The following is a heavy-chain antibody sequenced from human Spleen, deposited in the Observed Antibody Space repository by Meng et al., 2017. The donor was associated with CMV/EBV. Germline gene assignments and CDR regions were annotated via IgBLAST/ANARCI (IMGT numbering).Heavy chain of an antibody. CDR3: ARTFYDILTGSMGPNWFDP. D-gene: IGHD3-9*01. J-gene: IGHJ5*02. V-gene: IGHV1-18*01. CDR1: GYSFTSYG. CDR2: ISTYNGKT. Sequence: GESLKISCKASGYSFTSYGVSWVRQAPGQGLEWMGWISTYNGKTNYAQKFQDRVTMTTETSTSTAYMELRSLRSDDTAVYYCARTFYDILTGSMGPNWFDPWGQGTLVTVSS.